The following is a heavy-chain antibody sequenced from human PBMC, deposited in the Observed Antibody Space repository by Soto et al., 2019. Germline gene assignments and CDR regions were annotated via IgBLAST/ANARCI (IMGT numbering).Heavy chain of an antibody. D-gene: IGHD2-8*01. CDR3: SRHEEGRRMVFYGMDV. Sequence: GGSLRLSCSVSGFTFSRSDLHWVRQAPGKGLEWVGRVRSKIHNYATSFAGSVRGRFTISRNDSDNTVSLEMSGLKSEDTALYYCSRHEEGRRMVFYGMDVWGQGTTVTVSS. J-gene: IGHJ6*02. V-gene: IGHV3-73*01. CDR2: VRSKIHNYAT. CDR1: GFTFSRSD.